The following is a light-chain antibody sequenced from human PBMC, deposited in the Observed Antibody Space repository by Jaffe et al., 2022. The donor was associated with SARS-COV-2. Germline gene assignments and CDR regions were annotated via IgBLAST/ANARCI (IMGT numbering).Light chain of an antibody. Sequence: QSALTQPASVSGSPGQSITISCTGTSSDIGGYNYVSWYQQHPGKAPKLIIYDVSHRPSGVSNRFSGSKSGNTASLTISGLQAEDEADYYCSSYRSNTTQFGGGTKLTVL. CDR2: DVS. CDR3: SSYRSNTTQ. J-gene: IGLJ2*01. CDR1: SSDIGGYNY. V-gene: IGLV2-14*03.